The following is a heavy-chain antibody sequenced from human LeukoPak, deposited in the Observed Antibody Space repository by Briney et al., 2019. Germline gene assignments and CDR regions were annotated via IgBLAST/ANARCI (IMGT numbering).Heavy chain of an antibody. J-gene: IGHJ5*02. D-gene: IGHD6-6*01. Sequence: GASVKVSYKASGGTFISYAISWVRQAPGQGLEWMGGIIPIFGTANYAQKFQGRVTITTDESTSTAYMELGSLRSEDTAVYYCARDPSSSFHWFDPWGQGTLVTVSS. V-gene: IGHV1-69*05. CDR1: GGTFISYA. CDR2: IIPIFGTA. CDR3: ARDPSSSFHWFDP.